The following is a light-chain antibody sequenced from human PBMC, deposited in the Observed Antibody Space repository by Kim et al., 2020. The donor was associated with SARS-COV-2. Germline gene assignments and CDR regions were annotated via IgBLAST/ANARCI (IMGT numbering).Light chain of an antibody. CDR2: HDS. CDR1: DIGTKS. J-gene: IGLJ3*02. CDR3: QVWDSTGDQAWV. Sequence: PRKTARITGGGNDIGTKSGQWYKQRPGQAPILVISHDSDRPSGIPERFSGSNAGNTATLTISRAEAGDEADYYCQVWDSTGDQAWVFGGGTKLTVL. V-gene: IGLV3-21*01.